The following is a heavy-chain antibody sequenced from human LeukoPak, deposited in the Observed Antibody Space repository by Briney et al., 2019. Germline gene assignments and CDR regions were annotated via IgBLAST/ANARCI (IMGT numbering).Heavy chain of an antibody. CDR1: GGSISSYY. D-gene: IGHD2-15*01. CDR3: ARGRIGYYFDY. CDR2: IYYSGST. Sequence: SETLSLTCAASGGSISSYYRSWIRQPPGKGLEWIGYIYYSGSTNYNPSRKSRVTISVDTSKNQFSLKLSSVTAADTAVYYCARGRIGYYFDYWGQGTLVTVSS. V-gene: IGHV4-59*01. J-gene: IGHJ4*02.